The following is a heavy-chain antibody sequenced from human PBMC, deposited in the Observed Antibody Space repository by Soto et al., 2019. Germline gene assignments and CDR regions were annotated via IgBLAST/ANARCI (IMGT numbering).Heavy chain of an antibody. Sequence: QVQLVQSGAEVKKPGASVKVSCKASGYTFTSYDINWVRQATGQGLEWMGWMNPNSGNTGYAQKFQGRVTMTRNTSISTAYMEMSSLRSEDTAVYYRARVKILGRGGSCYRCWFDPWGQGTLVTVSS. D-gene: IGHD2-15*01. J-gene: IGHJ5*02. CDR2: MNPNSGNT. CDR3: ARVKILGRGGSCYRCWFDP. CDR1: GYTFTSYD. V-gene: IGHV1-8*02.